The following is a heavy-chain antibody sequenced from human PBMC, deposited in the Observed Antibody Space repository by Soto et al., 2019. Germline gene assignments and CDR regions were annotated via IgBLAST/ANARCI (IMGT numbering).Heavy chain of an antibody. CDR3: ARDSGSLNPTYYYYGMDV. V-gene: IGHV1-69*01. Sequence: QVQLVQSGAEVKKPGSSVKVSCKASGGTFSSYAISWVRQAPGQGLEWMGGIIPIFGTADYAQKFQGRVTITADESTSTDYMELSSLRSEDTAVYYCARDSGSLNPTYYYYGMDVWGQGTTVTVSS. CDR2: IIPIFGTA. CDR1: GGTFSSYA. J-gene: IGHJ6*02. D-gene: IGHD1-26*01.